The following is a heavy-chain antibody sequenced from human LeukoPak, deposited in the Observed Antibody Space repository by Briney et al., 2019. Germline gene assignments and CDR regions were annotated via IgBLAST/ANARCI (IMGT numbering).Heavy chain of an antibody. CDR2: ISSSSSYT. Sequence: GGSLRLSCAASGFTFSDYYMSWIRQAPGKGLEWVSYISSSSSYTNYADSVKGRFTISRDNSKNTLYLQMNSLRAEDTAIFYCAKVPMVNTGSPRFDDWGQGTLLTVSS. D-gene: IGHD4/OR15-4a*01. CDR1: GFTFSDYY. J-gene: IGHJ4*02. V-gene: IGHV3-11*03. CDR3: AKVPMVNTGSPRFDD.